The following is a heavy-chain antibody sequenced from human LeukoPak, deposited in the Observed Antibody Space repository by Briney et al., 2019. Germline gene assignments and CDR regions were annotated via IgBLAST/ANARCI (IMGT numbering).Heavy chain of an antibody. CDR3: VRDEGFHGSGIK. J-gene: IGHJ4*02. D-gene: IGHD3-10*01. Sequence: GGSPSLSCAASGFTVSDNYMRWVRQAPGKGLSWVQVIYSGGGTYYSHSVKGSFTLPRDNSKYTLYLQMYPLRLLHPAVYYCVRDEGFHGSGIKWGPGTLDTVSA. CDR1: GFTVSDNY. CDR2: IYSGGGT. V-gene: IGHV3-66*01.